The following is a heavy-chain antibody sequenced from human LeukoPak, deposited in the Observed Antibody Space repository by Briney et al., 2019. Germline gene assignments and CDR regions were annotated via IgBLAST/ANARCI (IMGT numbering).Heavy chain of an antibody. Sequence: GGSLRLSCAASGFTFNSYAMSWVRQAPGKGLEWVSVIRGSGGSTYYADSVKGRFTISRDNSKNTLYLQMNSLRAEDTAVYYCAKVSPFVYYGMDVGGQGTTVTVPS. D-gene: IGHD2-15*01. CDR2: IRGSGGST. CDR1: GFTFNSYA. V-gene: IGHV3-23*01. CDR3: AKVSPFVYYGMDV. J-gene: IGHJ6*02.